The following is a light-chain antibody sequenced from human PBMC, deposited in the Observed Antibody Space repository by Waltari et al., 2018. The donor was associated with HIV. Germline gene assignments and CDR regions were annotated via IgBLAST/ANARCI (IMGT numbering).Light chain of an antibody. CDR1: SSDVGAYNY. V-gene: IGLV2-8*01. CDR3: ISYVGNNIYV. CDR2: EVT. J-gene: IGLJ1*01. Sequence: QSALTQPPSASGSPGQAVSISCTGTSSDVGAYNYVSWYQHHPGKAPKLIIHEVTKRPSGVPDRLSGSKSGNTASLTVSGLQPEDEADYYCISYVGNNIYVFGTGTKVTVL.